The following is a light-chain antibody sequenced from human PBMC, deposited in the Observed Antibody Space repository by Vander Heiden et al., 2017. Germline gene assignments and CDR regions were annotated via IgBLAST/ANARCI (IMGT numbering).Light chain of an antibody. Sequence: DIVMTQSPDSLAVSLGERATINCKSSQSVLYSSNNKNYLAWYQQKPGQPPKLLIYWASTRESGVPDRFRGSGSGTDFTLSISSLQAEDVAVYYCQQDDTTPWTFGQGTKVEIK. J-gene: IGKJ1*01. CDR3: QQDDTTPWT. V-gene: IGKV4-1*01. CDR1: QSVLYSSNNKNY. CDR2: WAS.